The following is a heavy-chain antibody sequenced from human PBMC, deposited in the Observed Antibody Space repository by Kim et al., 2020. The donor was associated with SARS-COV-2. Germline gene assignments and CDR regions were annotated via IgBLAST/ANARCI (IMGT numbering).Heavy chain of an antibody. V-gene: IGHV4-31*03. Sequence: SETLSLTCTVSGGSINSGGYYWSWIRQHPGKGLEWIGYIFYNGNTYYNPSLRSRFTISLDTSKNQFSLKVNSVTAADTAVYYCARMRYGSGSHFDYWGQGTLATVSS. CDR2: IFYNGNT. J-gene: IGHJ4*02. D-gene: IGHD3-10*01. CDR3: ARMRYGSGSHFDY. CDR1: GGSINSGGYY.